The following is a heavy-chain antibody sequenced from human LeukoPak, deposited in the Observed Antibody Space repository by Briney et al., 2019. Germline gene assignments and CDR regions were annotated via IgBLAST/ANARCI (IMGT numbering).Heavy chain of an antibody. J-gene: IGHJ4*02. Sequence: GSLRLSCAASGFTFSGFSMSWIRQPPGKGLEWIGEINHSGSTNYNPSLKSRVTISVDTSKNQFSLKLSSVTAADTAVYYCARTSARRLRRDLDYWGQGTLVTVSS. V-gene: IGHV4-34*01. CDR1: GFTFSGFS. CDR2: INHSGST. CDR3: ARTSARRLRRDLDY. D-gene: IGHD4-17*01.